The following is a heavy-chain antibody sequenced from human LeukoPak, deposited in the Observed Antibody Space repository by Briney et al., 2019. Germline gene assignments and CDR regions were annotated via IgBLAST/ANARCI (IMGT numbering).Heavy chain of an antibody. D-gene: IGHD2-2*01. CDR2: IWDDGSNK. CDR3: ARHRGSCSSGCSNWYLDL. V-gene: IGHV3-33*01. CDR1: GFIFRNYG. J-gene: IGHJ2*01. Sequence: TGRSLRLSCAASGFIFRNYGMQWVRQAPGKGLEWVAIIWDDGSNKYHADSVKGRFTISRDNSRNTLYLQMNSLSAEDTAVYYCARHRGSCSSGCSNWYLDLWGRGTLVNVFS.